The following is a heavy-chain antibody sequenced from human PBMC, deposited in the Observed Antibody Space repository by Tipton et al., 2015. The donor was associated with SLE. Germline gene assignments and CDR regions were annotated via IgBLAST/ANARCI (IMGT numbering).Heavy chain of an antibody. Sequence: QLVQSGAEVKKPGESLRISCKGSGYSFTSYWISWVRQMPGKGLEWMGRIDPSDSYTNYSPSFQGHVTISADKSISTAYLQWSSLKASDTAMYYCARQWGGYNWKVGAFDIWGQGTMVTVSS. J-gene: IGHJ3*02. V-gene: IGHV5-10-1*01. CDR1: GYSFTSYW. CDR3: ARQWGGYNWKVGAFDI. D-gene: IGHD1-20*01. CDR2: IDPSDSYT.